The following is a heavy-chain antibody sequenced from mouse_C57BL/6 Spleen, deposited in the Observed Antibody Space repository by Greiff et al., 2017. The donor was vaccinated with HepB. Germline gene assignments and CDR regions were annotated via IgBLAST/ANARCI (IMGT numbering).Heavy chain of an antibody. D-gene: IGHD1-1*01. Sequence: QVQLQQPGAELVMPGASVKLSCKASGYTFTSYWMHWVKQRPGQGLEWIGEIDPSDSYTNYNQKFKGKSTLTVDKSSSTAYMQLSSLTSEDSAVYYCATKLLRYFDVWGTGPTVTVSS. CDR2: IDPSDSYT. J-gene: IGHJ1*03. CDR1: GYTFTSYW. V-gene: IGHV1-69*01. CDR3: ATKLLRYFDV.